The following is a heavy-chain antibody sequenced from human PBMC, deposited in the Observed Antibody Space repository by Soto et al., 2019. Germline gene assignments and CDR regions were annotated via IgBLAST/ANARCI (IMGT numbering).Heavy chain of an antibody. CDR2: ISGSGDVI. CDR3: ARAPDCGEGSCYRHFDL. CDR1: AFKFSDYY. D-gene: IGHD2-15*01. J-gene: IGHJ4*02. Sequence: LRLSCAASAFKFSDYYMSWVRQAPGKGLEWVSYISGSGDVIYYADSVKGRFTISRDNDKKSVHLQMDTLRAEDTALYFCARAPDCGEGSCYRHFDLWGQGTRVTVSS. V-gene: IGHV3-11*01.